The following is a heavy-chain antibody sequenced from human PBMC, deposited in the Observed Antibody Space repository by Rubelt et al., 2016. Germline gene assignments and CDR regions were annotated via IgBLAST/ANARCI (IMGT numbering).Heavy chain of an antibody. Sequence: GFTFSSYGMHWVRQAPGKGLEWVAVISYDGSNKYYADSVKGRFTISRDNSKNTLYLQMNSLRAEDTAVYYCAKDPWHPRVGSGSYRDTKNYYYYSGMDVWGQGTTVTVSS. D-gene: IGHD3-10*01. V-gene: IGHV3-30*18. J-gene: IGHJ6*02. CDR2: ISYDGSNK. CDR1: GFTFSSYG. CDR3: AKDPWHPRVGSGSYRDTKNYYYYSGMDV.